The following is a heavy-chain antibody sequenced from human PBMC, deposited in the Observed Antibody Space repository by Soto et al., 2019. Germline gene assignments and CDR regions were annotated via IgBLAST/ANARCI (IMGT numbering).Heavy chain of an antibody. J-gene: IGHJ5*02. Sequence: QVQLVESGGSVVQPGRSLRLSCAASGFTFSSYGMHWVRQAPGKGLEWVAVIWYDGSNKYYADSVKGRFTISRDNSKNTLYLQMNSLRAEDTAVYYCARDKRYFDWPNGFDPWGQGTLVTVSS. CDR3: ARDKRYFDWPNGFDP. CDR1: GFTFSSYG. D-gene: IGHD3-9*01. V-gene: IGHV3-33*01. CDR2: IWYDGSNK.